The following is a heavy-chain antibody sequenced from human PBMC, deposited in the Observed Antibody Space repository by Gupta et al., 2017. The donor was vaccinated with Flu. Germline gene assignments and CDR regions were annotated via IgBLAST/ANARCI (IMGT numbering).Heavy chain of an antibody. V-gene: IGHV3-23*01. D-gene: IGHD1-1*01. CDR3: TKGTTQFDS. Sequence: TFSGYAMSWVRQSPGKGLEWVSSVKAGSGTTFYADSVKGRFTISRDNFKDTLFLQMDSLRAEDTAIYYCTKGTTQFDSWGQGTLVTVSS. CDR1: TFSGYA. CDR2: VKAGSGTT. J-gene: IGHJ4*02.